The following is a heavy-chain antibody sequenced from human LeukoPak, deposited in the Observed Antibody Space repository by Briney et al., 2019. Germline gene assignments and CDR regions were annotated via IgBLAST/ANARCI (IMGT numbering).Heavy chain of an antibody. Sequence: GGSLRLSCAASGFTFSSYAMSWVRQTPGKGLEWVSAISGGGDITYYADSVKGRFTISRDNSKDTLFLQMHSLRPGDTAVYYCVREDTPATANYWGQGTLVTISS. CDR1: GFTFSSYA. V-gene: IGHV3-23*01. CDR3: VREDTPATANY. CDR2: ISGGGDIT. J-gene: IGHJ4*02. D-gene: IGHD2-21*02.